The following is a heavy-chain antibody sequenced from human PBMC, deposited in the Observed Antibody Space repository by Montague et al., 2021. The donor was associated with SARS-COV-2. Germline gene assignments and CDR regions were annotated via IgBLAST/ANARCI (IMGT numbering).Heavy chain of an antibody. Sequence: SETLSLTCAVSGGSINTNNWWTWVRQPPGEGLEWIGQIFHSGITNYNPSLESRVTISVDKSKNQFSLRLSSVTAADTAVYYCARGRLVGDSSSWYYFDYWGQGPRSSSPQ. CDR2: IFHSGIT. D-gene: IGHD6-13*01. CDR1: GGSINTNNW. CDR3: ARGRLVGDSSSWYYFDY. V-gene: IGHV4-4*02. J-gene: IGHJ4*02.